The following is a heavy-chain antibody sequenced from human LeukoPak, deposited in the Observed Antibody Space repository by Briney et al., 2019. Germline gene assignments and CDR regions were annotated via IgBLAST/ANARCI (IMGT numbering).Heavy chain of an antibody. J-gene: IGHJ3*02. CDR3: AKSVAPYCSGGSCFDAFDI. Sequence: GGSLRLSCAASGFTFSTFAMIWVRQAPGKGLEWVSAISGSGSTTYYADSVKGRFTISRDNSKNTLYLQMNSLRAEDTAVYYCAKSVAPYCSGGSCFDAFDIWGQGTMVTVSS. D-gene: IGHD2-15*01. CDR2: ISGSGSTT. V-gene: IGHV3-23*01. CDR1: GFTFSTFA.